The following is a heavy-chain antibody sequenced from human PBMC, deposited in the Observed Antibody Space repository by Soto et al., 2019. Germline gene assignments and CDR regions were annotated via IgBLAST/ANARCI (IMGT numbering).Heavy chain of an antibody. CDR3: ARGGLGSTNNWFDP. J-gene: IGHJ5*02. CDR1: GFTVSSNY. D-gene: IGHD2-2*01. CDR2: IYSDDTT. V-gene: IGHV3-53*02. Sequence: EVQLVETGGGLIQPGGSLRISCAASGFTVSSNYMSWVRQAPGKGLEWVSVIYSDDTTYYADPVKGRFTISRDNSKNTLYLQMNTLRAEDTAVYYCARGGLGSTNNWFDPWGQGTLVTVSS.